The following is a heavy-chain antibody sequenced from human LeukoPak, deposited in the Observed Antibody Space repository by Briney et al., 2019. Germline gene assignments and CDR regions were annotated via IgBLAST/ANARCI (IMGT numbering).Heavy chain of an antibody. CDR2: ISWNSGSI. V-gene: IGHV3-9*01. Sequence: SRSLRLSCAASGFTFDDYAMHWVRQAPGKGLEWVSGISWNSGSIGYADSVKGRFTISRDNAKTSLYLQMNSLRAGDTALYYCAKGVGSGIAYFDYWGQGTLVTVS. D-gene: IGHD3-10*01. J-gene: IGHJ4*02. CDR1: GFTFDDYA. CDR3: AKGVGSGIAYFDY.